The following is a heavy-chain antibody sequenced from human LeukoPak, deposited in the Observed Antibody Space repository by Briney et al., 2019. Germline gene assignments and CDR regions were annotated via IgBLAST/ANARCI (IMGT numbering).Heavy chain of an antibody. V-gene: IGHV4-39*07. CDR3: ARDKGDYGDYYWFDP. CDR1: GGSISSSSYY. Sequence: SETLSLTCTVSGGSISSSSYYWGWIRQPPGGGLEWIGSIYYSGSTYYNPSLKSRVTISVHTSKNQFSLKLSSVTAADTAVYYCARDKGDYGDYYWFDPWGQGTLVTVSS. CDR2: IYYSGST. J-gene: IGHJ5*02. D-gene: IGHD4-17*01.